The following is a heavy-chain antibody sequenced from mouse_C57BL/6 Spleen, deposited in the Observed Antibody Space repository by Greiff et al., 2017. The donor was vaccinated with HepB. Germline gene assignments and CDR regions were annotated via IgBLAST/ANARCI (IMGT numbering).Heavy chain of an antibody. CDR3: ARSSSLPSWFAY. J-gene: IGHJ3*01. D-gene: IGHD2-1*01. Sequence: QVQLQQSGPELVKPGASVKISCKASGYAFSSSWMNWVKQRPGKGLEWIGRIYPGDGDTNYNGKFKGKATLTADKSSSTAYMQLSSLTSEDSAVYFCARSSSLPSWFAYWGQGTLVTVSA. V-gene: IGHV1-82*01. CDR2: IYPGDGDT. CDR1: GYAFSSSW.